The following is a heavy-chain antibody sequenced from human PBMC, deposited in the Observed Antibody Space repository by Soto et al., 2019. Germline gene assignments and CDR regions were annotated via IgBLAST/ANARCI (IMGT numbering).Heavy chain of an antibody. J-gene: IGHJ4*02. CDR1: GFTFSSYS. V-gene: IGHV3-21*01. CDR3: ARGLNLGGQQLVQVFDY. CDR2: ISSSSSYI. D-gene: IGHD6-13*01. Sequence: GGSLRLSCAASGFTFSSYSMNWVRQAPGKGLEWVSSISSSSSYIYYADSVKGRFTISRDNAKNSLYLQMNSLRAEDTAVYYCARGLNLGGQQLVQVFDYWGQGTLVTVSS.